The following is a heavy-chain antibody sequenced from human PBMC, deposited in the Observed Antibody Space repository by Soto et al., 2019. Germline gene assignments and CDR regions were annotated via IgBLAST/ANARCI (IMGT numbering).Heavy chain of an antibody. V-gene: IGHV1-69*04. CDR1: GGTFRSCS. CDR3: ARGIRDPSIAVAGTGSNWFDP. CDR2: IIPILGIA. Sequence: GASVKVSCKACGGTFRSCSISWVRQAPGQGLEWMGRIIPILGIANYAQKFQGRVTITADKSTSTDYMELSSLRSEDTAVYYCARGIRDPSIAVAGTGSNWFDPWGQGTLVTVSS. D-gene: IGHD6-19*01. J-gene: IGHJ5*02.